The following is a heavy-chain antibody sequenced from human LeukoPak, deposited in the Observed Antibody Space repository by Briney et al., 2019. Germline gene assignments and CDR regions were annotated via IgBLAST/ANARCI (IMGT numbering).Heavy chain of an antibody. J-gene: IGHJ4*02. CDR1: GFTFSSYA. Sequence: GGSLRLSCAASGFTFSSYAMHWVRQAPGKGLEWVAVISYDGSNKYYADSVKGRFTISRDNSKNTLYLQMNSLRAEDTAVYYCARDFIVAAYYFDYWGQGTLVTVSS. V-gene: IGHV3-30-3*01. D-gene: IGHD1-26*01. CDR3: ARDFIVAAYYFDY. CDR2: ISYDGSNK.